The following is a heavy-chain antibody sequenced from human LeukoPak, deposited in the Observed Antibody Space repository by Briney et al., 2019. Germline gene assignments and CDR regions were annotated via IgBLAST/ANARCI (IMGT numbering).Heavy chain of an antibody. CDR1: GFTFGDYA. V-gene: IGHV3-49*03. CDR3: TRDRSGRNWNVYWYDP. CDR2: IRSKAYGGTT. Sequence: GSLRLSCTASGFTFGDYAMSWFRQAPGKGLEWVGFIRSKAYGGTTEYAASVKGRFTISRDDSKSIAYLQMNSLKTEDTAVYYCTRDRSGRNWNVYWYDPWGQGTLVTVSS. J-gene: IGHJ5*02. D-gene: IGHD1-20*01.